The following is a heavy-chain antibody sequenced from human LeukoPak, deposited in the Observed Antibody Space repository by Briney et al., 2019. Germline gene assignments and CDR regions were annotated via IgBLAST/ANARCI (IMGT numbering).Heavy chain of an antibody. V-gene: IGHV3-7*03. CDR1: GFTFSSYW. CDR2: IKQDGSGE. CDR3: ARVIRYFDWSKQNWFDP. D-gene: IGHD3-9*01. Sequence: GRSLRLPCAASGFTFSSYWMSWVRQAPGKGLEWVANIKQDGSGEYYVDSVKGRFTISRDNAKNLLYLQMDSLTAEDTAVYYCARVIRYFDWSKQNWFDPWGQGTLVTVSS. J-gene: IGHJ5*02.